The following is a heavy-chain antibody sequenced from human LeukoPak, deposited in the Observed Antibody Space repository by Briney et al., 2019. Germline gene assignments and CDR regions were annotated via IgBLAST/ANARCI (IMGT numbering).Heavy chain of an antibody. Sequence: ASVKVSCKVSGYTLTELSMHWVRQAPGKGLEWMGGFDPEDGETIYAQKFQGRVTMTEDTSTDTAYMELSSLRSEDTAVYYCARGSVVVSILINWFDPWGQGTLVTVSS. V-gene: IGHV1-24*01. J-gene: IGHJ5*02. D-gene: IGHD3-16*01. CDR2: FDPEDGET. CDR1: GYTLTELS. CDR3: ARGSVVVSILINWFDP.